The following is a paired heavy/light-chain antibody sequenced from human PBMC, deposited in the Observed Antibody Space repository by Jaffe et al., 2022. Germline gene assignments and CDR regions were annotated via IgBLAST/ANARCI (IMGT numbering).Light chain of an antibody. V-gene: IGLV1-44*01. CDR2: SNT. CDR1: SSNIGTNT. J-gene: IGLJ2*01. CDR3: AAWDDSLNGPR. Sequence: QSVLTQPPSASGTPGQRVTISCSGSSSNIGTNTVNWYQQLPGTAPKLLIYSNTQRPSGVPDRFSGSNSGTSASLAISGLQSEDEADYYCAAWDDSLNGPRFGGGTKLTVL.
Heavy chain of an antibody. D-gene: IGHD3-3*01. Sequence: DVQLVESGGGLVQPGRSLRLSCTASGFSFGDYAMSWFRQAPGKGLEWVGFIRSKAYGGTSECAASVKGRFSISRDDSKSIAYLQMHSLKIEDTGVYYCMSGWSGYTYYYYYYMDVWGKGTTVTVSS. J-gene: IGHJ6*03. CDR3: MSGWSGYTYYYYYYMDV. CDR1: GFSFGDYA. V-gene: IGHV3-49*03. CDR2: IRSKAYGGTS.